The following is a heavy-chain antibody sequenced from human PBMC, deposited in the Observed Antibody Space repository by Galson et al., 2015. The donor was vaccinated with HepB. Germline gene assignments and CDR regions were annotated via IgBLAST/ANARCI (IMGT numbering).Heavy chain of an antibody. J-gene: IGHJ4*02. CDR3: AKDSSSNYPHYFDH. CDR2: FADTT. Sequence: SLRLSCAASGFTLSNYAMTWVRQTPGTGLEWVSTFADTTYYADSVKGRFTISRDNSKNILYLQMNSLRAEDTAVYYCAKDSSSNYPHYFDHWGQGTLVTVSS. D-gene: IGHD2-2*01. CDR1: GFTLSNYA. V-gene: IGHV3-23*01.